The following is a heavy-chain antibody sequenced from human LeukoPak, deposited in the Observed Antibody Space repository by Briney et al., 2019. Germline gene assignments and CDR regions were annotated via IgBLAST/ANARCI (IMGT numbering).Heavy chain of an antibody. CDR2: IYYSGST. V-gene: IGHV4-59*08. D-gene: IGHD3-22*01. J-gene: IGHJ4*02. Sequence: PSETLSLTCIVSGGSISSYYWSWIRQPPGKGLEWIGYIYYSGSTNYNPSLKSRVTISVDTSKNQFSLKLNSVTAADTAVYYCARSDGFYDSSGRDYWGQGTLVTVSS. CDR1: GGSISSYY. CDR3: ARSDGFYDSSGRDY.